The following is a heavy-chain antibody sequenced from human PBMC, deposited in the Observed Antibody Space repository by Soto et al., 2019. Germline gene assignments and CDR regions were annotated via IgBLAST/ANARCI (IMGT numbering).Heavy chain of an antibody. J-gene: IGHJ4*02. CDR1: GYNFISYW. D-gene: IGHD3-10*01. CDR3: ARQAYFGSGTYYSDY. V-gene: IGHV5-51*01. Sequence: PGEPLKISCKASGYNFISYWIAWVRQMPGKGLEWMGIIYPGDSDATYSPSFEGQVTFSVDKSITTAYLQWISLKASDTAMYYCARQAYFGSGTYYSDYWGQGTQVTVSS. CDR2: IYPGDSDA.